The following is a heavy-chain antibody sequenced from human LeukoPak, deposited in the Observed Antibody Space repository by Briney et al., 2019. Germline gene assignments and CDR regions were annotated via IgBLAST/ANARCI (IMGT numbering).Heavy chain of an antibody. CDR1: GFIFSDYY. D-gene: IGHD3-22*01. Sequence: GGSLRLSCAASGFIFSDYYMSWIRQAPGKGLEWVSAISGSGGSTYYADSVKGRFTISRDNSKNTLYLQMNSLRAEDTAVYYCAKAATMIQYYFDYWGQGTLVTVSS. J-gene: IGHJ4*02. CDR2: ISGSGGST. CDR3: AKAATMIQYYFDY. V-gene: IGHV3-23*01.